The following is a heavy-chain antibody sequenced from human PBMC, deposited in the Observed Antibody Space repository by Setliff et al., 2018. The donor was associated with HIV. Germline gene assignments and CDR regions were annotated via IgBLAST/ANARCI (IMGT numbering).Heavy chain of an antibody. CDR1: GYSFTSYW. CDR2: IDPSNSNT. J-gene: IGHJ4*02. CDR3: ARGFYGDYYFDY. D-gene: IGHD4-17*01. V-gene: IGHV5-10-1*01. Sequence: PGESLKISCKGSGYSFTSYWISWVRQMPGKGLEWMGRIDPSNSNTNYSPSFQGHVTSSADKSISTAYLQWSSLKASDTAMYYCARGFYGDYYFDYWGQGTLVTVSS.